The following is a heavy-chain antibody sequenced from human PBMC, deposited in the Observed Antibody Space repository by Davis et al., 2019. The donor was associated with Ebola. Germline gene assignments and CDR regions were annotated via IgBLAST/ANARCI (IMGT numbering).Heavy chain of an antibody. D-gene: IGHD4-17*01. CDR1: GFTFSSYE. CDR2: ISSSGSTI. Sequence: GESLKISCAASGFTFSSYEMNWVRQAPGKGLEWVSYISSSGSTIYYADSVKGRFTISRDNAKNSLYLQMNSLRAEDTAVYYCARDHSLYYGDYIPLDYWGQGTLVTVSS. V-gene: IGHV3-48*03. CDR3: ARDHSLYYGDYIPLDY. J-gene: IGHJ4*02.